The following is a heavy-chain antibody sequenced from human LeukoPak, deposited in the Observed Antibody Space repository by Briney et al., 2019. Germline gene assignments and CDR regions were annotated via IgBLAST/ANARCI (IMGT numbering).Heavy chain of an antibody. V-gene: IGHV4-4*07. CDR3: ARGIYYDILTGYYNRGFDY. D-gene: IGHD3-9*01. CDR1: GGSISSYY. J-gene: IGHJ4*02. CDR2: IYTSGST. Sequence: PSETLSLTYTVSGGSISSYYWSWIRQPAGKGLEWIGRIYTSGSTNYNPSLKSRVTMSVDTSKNQFSLKLSSVTAADTAVYYCARGIYYDILTGYYNRGFDYWGQGTLVTVSS.